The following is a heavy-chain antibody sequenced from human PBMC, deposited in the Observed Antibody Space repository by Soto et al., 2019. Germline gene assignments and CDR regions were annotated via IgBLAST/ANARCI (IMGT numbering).Heavy chain of an antibody. CDR2: IKWNSGSI. V-gene: IGHV3-9*01. D-gene: IGHD1-26*01. J-gene: IGHJ1*01. CDR1: GFTFDDYA. Sequence: EVQLVESGGGLVQPGRSLRLSCAASGFTFDDYAMHWVRQVPGKGLEWVSGIKWNSGSIGYVDSVKGRFAISRDNAKNSLHLQLNILSAEDTAFAYCFKADRINGYSGHVRHWGQGTLVTVSS. CDR3: FKADRINGYSGHVRH.